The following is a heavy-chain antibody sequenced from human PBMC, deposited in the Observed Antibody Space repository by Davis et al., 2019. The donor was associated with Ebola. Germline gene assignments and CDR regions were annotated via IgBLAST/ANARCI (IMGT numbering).Heavy chain of an antibody. V-gene: IGHV1-69*13. CDR1: GGSINNCV. J-gene: IGHJ4*02. Sequence: AASVQVSCKASGGSINNCVITWVRQAPGQGLEWVGGIIPMFGMVNYAQKFQGRVTIIADGSTNTAYMELNTLTSEDTAMYYCAREGFDEGVPIAWGQGTLITVSS. CDR2: IIPMFGMV. CDR3: AREGFDEGVPIA. D-gene: IGHD2-15*01.